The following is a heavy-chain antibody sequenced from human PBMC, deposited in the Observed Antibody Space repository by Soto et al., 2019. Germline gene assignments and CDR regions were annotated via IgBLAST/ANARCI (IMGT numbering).Heavy chain of an antibody. V-gene: IGHV3-21*01. D-gene: IGHD2-15*01. J-gene: IGHJ3*02. Sequence: GSLRLSCAASGFTFSSYSMNWVRQAPGKGLEWVSSISSSSSYIYYADSVKGRFTISRDNAKNSLYLQMNSLRAEDTAVYYCARDLQGDCSGGRCYLRRAFDIWGQGTMVTVSS. CDR3: ARDLQGDCSGGRCYLRRAFDI. CDR1: GFTFSSYS. CDR2: ISSSSSYI.